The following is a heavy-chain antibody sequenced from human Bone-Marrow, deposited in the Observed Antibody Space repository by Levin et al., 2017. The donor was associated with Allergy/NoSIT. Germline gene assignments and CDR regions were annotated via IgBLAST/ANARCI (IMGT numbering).Heavy chain of an antibody. V-gene: IGHV1-2*06. CDR3: ARQSKWEIQQEFYFDN. D-gene: IGHD1-26*01. Sequence: GASVKVSCKASEYTFTDYNIHWMRQTPGQGLEWLGRISPNSGDTDPAQNFQGRVTMTRDTSVSTAYLELSSLRSVDTAVYYCARQSKWEIQQEFYFDNWGQGTLVTVSS. CDR1: EYTFTDYN. J-gene: IGHJ4*02. CDR2: ISPNSGDT.